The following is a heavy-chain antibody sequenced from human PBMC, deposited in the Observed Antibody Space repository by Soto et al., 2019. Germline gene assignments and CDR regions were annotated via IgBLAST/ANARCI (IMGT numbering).Heavy chain of an antibody. CDR1: GFALSSYW. V-gene: IGHV3-74*01. CDR3: ARVPVGAYGKFDP. D-gene: IGHD2-8*02. Sequence: EVHLVESGGGLVQAGGSLRLSCAASGFALSSYWMHWVRRVPGKGLVWVSRINPDGSRIDYAESVRGRFTISRDNAKNTLFLQMNNLRAEDTALYHCARVPVGAYGKFDPWGQGTLVTVSS. CDR2: INPDGSRI. J-gene: IGHJ5*02.